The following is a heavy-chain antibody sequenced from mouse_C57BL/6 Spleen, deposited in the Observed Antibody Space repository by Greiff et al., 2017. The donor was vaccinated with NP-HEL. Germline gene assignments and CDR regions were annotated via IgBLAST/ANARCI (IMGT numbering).Heavy chain of an antibody. V-gene: IGHV1-54*01. CDR3: ARGRNYYGSSFDY. J-gene: IGHJ2*01. Sequence: QVQLQQSGAELVRPGTSVKVSCKASGYAFTNYSIEWVKQRPGQGLEWIGVINPGSGGTNYNEKFKGKATLTADKSSSTAYMQLSSLTSEDSAVYFCARGRNYYGSSFDYWGQGTTLTVSS. D-gene: IGHD1-1*01. CDR2: INPGSGGT. CDR1: GYAFTNYS.